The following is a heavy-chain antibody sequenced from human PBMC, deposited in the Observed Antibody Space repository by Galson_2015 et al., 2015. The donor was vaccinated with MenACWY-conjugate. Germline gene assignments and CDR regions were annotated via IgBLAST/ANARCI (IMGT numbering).Heavy chain of an antibody. Sequence: SLRLSCAASGFTFSTYWMNWVRQAPGKGLEWVADIKQDGGEKYYVDSVKGRFTISRDNAKNSLHLQMSSLRAEDTAVYYCVRDVFRSSSSWYAPVAFDNWGQWTMVTVSS. V-gene: IGHV3-7*01. D-gene: IGHD6-13*01. CDR3: VRDVFRSSSSWYAPVAFDN. CDR1: GFTFSTYW. J-gene: IGHJ3*02. CDR2: IKQDGGEK.